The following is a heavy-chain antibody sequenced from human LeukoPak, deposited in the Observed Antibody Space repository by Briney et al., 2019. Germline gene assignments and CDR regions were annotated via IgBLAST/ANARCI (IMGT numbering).Heavy chain of an antibody. Sequence: GGSLRLSCAASGFTFSSYAMSWVRQAPGKGLEWVSAISGSGGSTYYADSVKGRFTISRDNSKKSLYLQMNSMRAEDTAVYYCATDWARGDYDYVWGTFDYWGPGTLVTVSS. V-gene: IGHV3-23*01. CDR2: ISGSGGST. J-gene: IGHJ4*02. D-gene: IGHD3-16*01. CDR3: ATDWARGDYDYVWGTFDY. CDR1: GFTFSSYA.